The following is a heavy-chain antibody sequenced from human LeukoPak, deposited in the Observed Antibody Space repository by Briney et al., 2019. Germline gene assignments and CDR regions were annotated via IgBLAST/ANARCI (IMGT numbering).Heavy chain of an antibody. J-gene: IGHJ5*02. Sequence: ASVKVSCKASGYTFTGYYMHWVRQAPGQGLEWMGIINPSGGSTSYAQKFQGRVTMTRDTSTSTVYMELSRLRSDDTAVYYCARDRSGWFPWGQGTLVTVSS. D-gene: IGHD6-19*01. CDR3: ARDRSGWFP. V-gene: IGHV1-46*01. CDR2: INPSGGST. CDR1: GYTFTGYY.